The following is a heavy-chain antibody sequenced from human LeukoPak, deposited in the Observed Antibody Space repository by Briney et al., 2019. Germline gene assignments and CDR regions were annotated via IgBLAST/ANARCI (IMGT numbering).Heavy chain of an antibody. CDR3: ASGRVSYSSSWFWFDP. J-gene: IGHJ5*02. Sequence: SETLSLTCTVSGGSISSYYWSWIRQPAGKGLEWIGRIYTSGSTNYNPSLKSRVTMSVDTSKNQFSLKLSSVTAADTAVYYCASGRVSYSSSWFWFDPWGQGTLVTVSS. CDR2: IYTSGST. D-gene: IGHD6-13*01. CDR1: GGSISSYY. V-gene: IGHV4-4*07.